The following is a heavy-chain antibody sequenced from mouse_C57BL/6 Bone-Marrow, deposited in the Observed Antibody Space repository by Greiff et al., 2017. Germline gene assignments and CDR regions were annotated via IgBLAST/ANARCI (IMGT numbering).Heavy chain of an antibody. V-gene: IGHV5-6*01. CDR1: GFTFSSYG. CDR3: ARRGYYGSIFYWYFDV. CDR2: ISSGGSYT. J-gene: IGHJ1*03. Sequence: EVQLKESGGDLVKPGGSLKLSCAASGFTFSSYGMSWVRQTPDKRLEWVATISSGGSYTYYPDSVKVRFTISRDNAKNTLYLQMSSLKAADTAMYYCARRGYYGSIFYWYFDVWGTGTTVTVSS. D-gene: IGHD1-1*01.